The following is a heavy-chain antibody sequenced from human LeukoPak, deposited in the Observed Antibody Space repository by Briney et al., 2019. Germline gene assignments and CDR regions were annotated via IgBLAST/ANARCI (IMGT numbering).Heavy chain of an antibody. CDR1: GGSISSGSYY. Sequence: PSETLSLTCTVSGGSISSGSYYWSWIRQPAGKGLEWIGRIYTSGSTNYNPSLKSRVTISVDTSKNQFSLKLSSVTAADTAVYYCARGTGSYYDWGQGTLVIVSS. J-gene: IGHJ4*02. V-gene: IGHV4-61*02. CDR2: IYTSGST. CDR3: ARGTGSYYD. D-gene: IGHD1-26*01.